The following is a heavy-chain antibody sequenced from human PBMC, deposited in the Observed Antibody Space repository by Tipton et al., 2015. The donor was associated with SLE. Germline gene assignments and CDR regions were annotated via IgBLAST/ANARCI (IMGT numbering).Heavy chain of an antibody. J-gene: IGHJ4*02. V-gene: IGHV3-7*01. Sequence: SLRLSSAASGFTFSYYGMHWVRQAPGKGLGWVANIKQDASETYYVDSVRGRFTISRDNARKSLYLQMSSLRAEDTAVYYCARDPGGGCDYWGQGTLVIVSS. CDR3: ARDPGGGCDY. CDR1: GFTFSYYG. CDR2: IKQDASET. D-gene: IGHD3-16*01.